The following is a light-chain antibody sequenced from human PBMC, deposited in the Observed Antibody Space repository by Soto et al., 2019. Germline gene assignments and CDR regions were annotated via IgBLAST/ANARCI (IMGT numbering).Light chain of an antibody. Sequence: QSVLTQPPSVSAAPGQKVTISCSGSGSNIGNNYVSWYQQLPGTAPKLLIYDNDKQPSGIPDRFSGSKSGTSATLGITGLQTGDEADYYCGTWDSSLSAWVFGGGTKLTVL. CDR3: GTWDSSLSAWV. V-gene: IGLV1-51*01. CDR1: GSNIGNNY. CDR2: DND. J-gene: IGLJ3*02.